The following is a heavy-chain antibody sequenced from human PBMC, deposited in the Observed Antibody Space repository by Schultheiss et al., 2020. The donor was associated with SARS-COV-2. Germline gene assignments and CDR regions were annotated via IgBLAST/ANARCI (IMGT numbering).Heavy chain of an antibody. CDR1: GGSISSGGYY. J-gene: IGHJ4*02. Sequence: SETLSLTCTVSGGSISSGGYYWSWIRQHPGKGLEWIGYIYYSGSTNYNPSLKSRVTISVDTSKNQFSLKLSSVTAADTAVYFCARGLGSAGYDFHYWGQGTLVTVSS. CDR2: IYYSGST. D-gene: IGHD5-12*01. CDR3: ARGLGSAGYDFHY. V-gene: IGHV4-61*08.